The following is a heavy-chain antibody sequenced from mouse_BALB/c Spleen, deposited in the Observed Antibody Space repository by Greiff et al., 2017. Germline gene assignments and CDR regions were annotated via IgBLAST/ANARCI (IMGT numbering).Heavy chain of an antibody. CDR1: GYTFTSYW. D-gene: IGHD3-3*01. CDR2: IYPGDGDT. CDR3: ARSDKLYAMDY. V-gene: IGHV1-87*01. Sequence: VQLQQSGAELARPGASVKLSCKASGYTFTSYWMQWVKQRPGQGLEWIGAIYPGDGDTRYTQKFKGKATLTADKSSSTAYMQLSSLASEDSAVYYCARSDKLYAMDYWGQGTSVTVSS. J-gene: IGHJ4*01.